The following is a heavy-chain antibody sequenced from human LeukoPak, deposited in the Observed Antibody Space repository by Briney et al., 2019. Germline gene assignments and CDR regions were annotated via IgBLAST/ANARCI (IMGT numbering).Heavy chain of an antibody. CDR2: IWYDGSNK. J-gene: IGHJ4*02. CDR3: ARDLNPMITFGGVPGISDY. CDR1: GFTFSSYG. V-gene: IGHV3-33*01. Sequence: GGSLRLSCAASGFTFSSYGMHWVRQAPGKGLEWVAVIWYDGSNKYYADSVKGRFTISRDNSKNTLYLQMNSLRAEDTAVYYCARDLNPMITFGGVPGISDYWGQGTLVTVSS. D-gene: IGHD3-16*01.